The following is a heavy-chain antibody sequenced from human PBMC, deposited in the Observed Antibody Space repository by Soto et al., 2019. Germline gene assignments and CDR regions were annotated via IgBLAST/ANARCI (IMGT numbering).Heavy chain of an antibody. Sequence: EVQLVESGGGLVQPGGSLRLSCAASGFTFSSYWMSWVRQAPGKGLEWVANIKQDGSEKYYVDSVKGRFTISRDNAKNSLYLQMNSLRAEDTAVYYCARERAGYYDSSGYYHFGRGIFDYWGQGTLVTVSS. CDR1: GFTFSSYW. CDR2: IKQDGSEK. D-gene: IGHD3-22*01. CDR3: ARERAGYYDSSGYYHFGRGIFDY. J-gene: IGHJ4*02. V-gene: IGHV3-7*01.